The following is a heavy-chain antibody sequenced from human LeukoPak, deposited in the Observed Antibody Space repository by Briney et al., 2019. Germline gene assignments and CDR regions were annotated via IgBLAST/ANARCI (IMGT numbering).Heavy chain of an antibody. D-gene: IGHD3-22*01. CDR2: IYTSGST. Sequence: PSETLSLTCTVSGGSISSGSYYWSWIRQPAGKGLEWIGRIYTSGSTYYNPSLKSRVTISVDTSKNQFSLKLSSVTAADTAVYYCARNYYDSSGYYIPIYYFDYWGQGTLVTVSS. CDR1: GGSISSGSYY. V-gene: IGHV4-61*02. CDR3: ARNYYDSSGYYIPIYYFDY. J-gene: IGHJ4*02.